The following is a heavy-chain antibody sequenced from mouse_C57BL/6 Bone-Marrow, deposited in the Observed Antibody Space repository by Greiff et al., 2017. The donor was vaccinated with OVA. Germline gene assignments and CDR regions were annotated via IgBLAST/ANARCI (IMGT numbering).Heavy chain of an antibody. V-gene: IGHV1-76*01. CDR2: IYPGSGNT. D-gene: IGHD1-1*01. J-gene: IGHJ4*01. CDR3: ARADYYGSSYDAMDY. CDR1: GYTFTDYY. Sequence: QVQLQQSGAELVRPGASVKLSCKASGYTFTDYYINWVKQRPGQGLEWIARIYPGSGNTYYNEKFKGKATLTAEKSSSTAYMQLSSLTSEDSAVSFCARADYYGSSYDAMDYWGRGTSVTVTS.